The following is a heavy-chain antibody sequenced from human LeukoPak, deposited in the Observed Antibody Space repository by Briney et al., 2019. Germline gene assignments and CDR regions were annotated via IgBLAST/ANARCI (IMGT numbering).Heavy chain of an antibody. V-gene: IGHV1-2*02. D-gene: IGHD6-13*01. CDR3: ARRGAAAGFHYYYYMDV. CDR2: INPNSGGT. Sequence: ASLKVSCKASGYTFTGYYIHWVRQAPGQGLEWMGWINPNSGGTNYAQKFQGRVTMTRDTSISTAYMELSRLRSDDTAVYYCARRGAAAGFHYYYYMDVWGKGTTVTVSS. CDR1: GYTFTGYY. J-gene: IGHJ6*03.